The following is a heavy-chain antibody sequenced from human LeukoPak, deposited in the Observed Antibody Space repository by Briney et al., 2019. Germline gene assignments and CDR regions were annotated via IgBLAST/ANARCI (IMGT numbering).Heavy chain of an antibody. CDR2: IIPIFGTA. CDR3: ARDSWRYFDWLQQNNWFDP. Sequence: GASVKVSCKASGGTFSSYAISWVRQAPGQGLEWMGGIIPIFGTANYAQKFQGRVTITADKSTSTAYMELSSLRSEDTAVYYCARDSWRYFDWLQQNNWFDPWGQGTLVTVSS. CDR1: GGTFSSYA. J-gene: IGHJ5*02. V-gene: IGHV1-69*06. D-gene: IGHD3-9*01.